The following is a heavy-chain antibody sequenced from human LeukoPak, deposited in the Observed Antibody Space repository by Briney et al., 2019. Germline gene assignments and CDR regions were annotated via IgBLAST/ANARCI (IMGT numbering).Heavy chain of an antibody. Sequence: SETLSLTCAVYGGSFSGYYWSWIRQPPGKGLEWIGEINHSGSTNYNPSLKSPISVSVDTSKNQFSLKLSSVTAADTAVYYCARGRTVVVVPTALRKGLNCFDPWGQGTLVTVSS. V-gene: IGHV4-34*01. CDR3: ARGRTVVVVPTALRKGLNCFDP. CDR1: GGSFSGYY. D-gene: IGHD2-2*02. J-gene: IGHJ5*02. CDR2: INHSGST.